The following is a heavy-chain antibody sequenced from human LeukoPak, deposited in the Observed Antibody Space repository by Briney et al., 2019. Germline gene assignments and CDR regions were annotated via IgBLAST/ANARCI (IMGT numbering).Heavy chain of an antibody. D-gene: IGHD3-16*01. J-gene: IGHJ4*02. V-gene: IGHV1-18*01. CDR3: ARDLSWGSGYDHNTYTPRWLDY. CDR2: ISAYNGNT. CDR1: GYTFTTYG. Sequence: ASVKVSCKASGYTFTTYGISWVRQAPGQGLEWMGWISAYNGNTNYAQKVQARVTMTTETSTSTAFMELRSLRSDDTAVYFCARDLSWGSGYDHNTYTPRWLDYWGQGTLVSVSS.